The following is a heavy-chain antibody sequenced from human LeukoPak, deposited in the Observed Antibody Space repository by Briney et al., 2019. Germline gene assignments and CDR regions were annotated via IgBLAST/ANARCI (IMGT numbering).Heavy chain of an antibody. D-gene: IGHD5-12*01. CDR3: AKDAGDSGYPVWYFDL. J-gene: IGHJ2*01. CDR1: GFTFDDYA. V-gene: IGHV3-9*01. Sequence: QPGGSLRLSCAASGFTFDDYAMHWVRQAPGKGLEWVSGISWNSGSIGYADSVKGRFTISRDNAKNSLYLQMNSPRAEDTALYYCAKDAGDSGYPVWYFDLWGQGTLVTVSS. CDR2: ISWNSGSI.